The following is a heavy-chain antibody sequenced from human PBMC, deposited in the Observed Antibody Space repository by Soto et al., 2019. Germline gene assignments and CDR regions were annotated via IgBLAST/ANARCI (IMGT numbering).Heavy chain of an antibody. Sequence: QVQLVQSGAEVKKPGASVKVSCKASGYTFIGYYMHWVRQAPGQGLEWMGWINPNSGVTMYAQKFQGRVTMTRDTSISTAYMELSRLRSDDTAVYYCAREYSSSDWFDPWGQGTLVTVSS. V-gene: IGHV1-2*02. CDR2: INPNSGVT. J-gene: IGHJ5*02. D-gene: IGHD6-6*01. CDR3: AREYSSSDWFDP. CDR1: GYTFIGYY.